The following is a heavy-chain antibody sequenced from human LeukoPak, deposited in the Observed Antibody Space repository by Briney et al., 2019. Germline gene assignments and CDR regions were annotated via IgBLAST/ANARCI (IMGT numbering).Heavy chain of an antibody. D-gene: IGHD6-19*01. V-gene: IGHV4-38-2*02. J-gene: IGHJ4*02. CDR3: ARHPVGGQWLVLGYFDY. CDR1: DYSISSGYF. Sequence: ASETLSLTCTVSDYSISSGYFWGWIRQTPGKGLEWIGSIYYSGSTYYNPSLKSRVTISVDTSKNQFSLKLSSVTAADTAVYYCARHPVGGQWLVLGYFDYWGQGTLVTVSS. CDR2: IYYSGST.